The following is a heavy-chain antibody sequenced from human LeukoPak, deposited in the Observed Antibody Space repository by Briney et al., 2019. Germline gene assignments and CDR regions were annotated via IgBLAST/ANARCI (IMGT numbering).Heavy chain of an antibody. CDR3: ARGDGPAGAGYQLLYGGDY. V-gene: IGHV1-18*01. D-gene: IGHD2-2*02. J-gene: IGHJ4*02. CDR1: GYTFTSYG. Sequence: ASVNVSCKASGYTFTSYGISWVQQAPGQGLEWMGWISAYNGNTNYAQKLQGRVTMTTDTSTSTAYMELRSLRSDDTAVYYCARGDGPAGAGYQLLYGGDYWGQGTLVTVSS. CDR2: ISAYNGNT.